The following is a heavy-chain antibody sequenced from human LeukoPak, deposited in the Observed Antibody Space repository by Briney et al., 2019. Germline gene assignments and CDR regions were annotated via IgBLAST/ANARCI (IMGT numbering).Heavy chain of an antibody. J-gene: IGHJ5*02. CDR1: GYTFTRFG. Sequence: ASVKVSCKASGYTFTRFGINWVRQVPGQGFEWMGWINTNTGNPTYAQGFTGRFVFSLDTSVSTAYLQISSLKAENTAVYYCARDGRRWIGDWFDPWGQGTLVTVSS. V-gene: IGHV7-4-1*02. CDR3: ARDGRRWIGDWFDP. D-gene: IGHD5-24*01. CDR2: INTNTGNP.